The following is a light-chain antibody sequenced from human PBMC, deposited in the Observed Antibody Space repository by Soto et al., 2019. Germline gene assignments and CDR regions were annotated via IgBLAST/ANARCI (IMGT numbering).Light chain of an antibody. CDR1: HTVSTKY. J-gene: IGKJ3*01. CDR2: GTS. V-gene: IGKV3-20*01. CDR3: QQYGTSTGVT. Sequence: ENGLTQSPGTLSLSPGERATLSCRASHTVSTKYVAWYQQKPGQAPRLLIYGTSSRATGIPDRFSGSGSVTDFMLTISRLEPEDFAVYYCQQYGTSTGVTFGPGTKLDIK.